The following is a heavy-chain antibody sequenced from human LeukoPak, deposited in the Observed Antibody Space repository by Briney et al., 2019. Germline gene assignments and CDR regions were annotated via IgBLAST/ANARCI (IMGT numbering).Heavy chain of an antibody. V-gene: IGHV4-38-2*01. CDR2: IHHSGTT. D-gene: IGHD6-13*01. CDR1: GYSINSGHY. J-gene: IGHJ5*02. Sequence: SETLSLTCAVSGYSINSGHYWGWIRQPPGKGLEWIGSIHHSGTTYYNPSLKSRVTISGDTSKNQFSLKLTSATATDTAVYYCARAAAADPKNWFDPWGQGTLVTVSP. CDR3: ARAAAADPKNWFDP.